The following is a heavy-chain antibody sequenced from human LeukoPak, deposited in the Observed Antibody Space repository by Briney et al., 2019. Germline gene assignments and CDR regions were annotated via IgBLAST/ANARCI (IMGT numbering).Heavy chain of an antibody. CDR1: GFTFSNYE. CDR2: ISSSGSTI. D-gene: IGHD3-3*01. Sequence: GGSLRLSCAASGFTFSNYEMNWVRQAPGKGLEWVSYISSSGSTIYYADSVKGRFTISRDNARNSLYLQMNSLRPEDTAVYYCARESEGLDYWGQGTLVTVSS. J-gene: IGHJ4*02. CDR3: ARESEGLDY. V-gene: IGHV3-48*03.